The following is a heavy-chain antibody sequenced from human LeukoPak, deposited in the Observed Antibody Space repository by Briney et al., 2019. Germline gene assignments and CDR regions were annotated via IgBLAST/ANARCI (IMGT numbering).Heavy chain of an antibody. Sequence: GGSLRLSCAASGFTFSSYGMHWVRQAPGKGLEWVAFIRYDGSNRYYADSVKGRFTISRDNSKNTLYLQMNSLRAEDTAVYYCAKDTNFLHYFDYWRQGTLVTVSS. CDR1: GFTFSSYG. CDR3: AKDTNFLHYFDY. J-gene: IGHJ4*02. V-gene: IGHV3-30*02. CDR2: IRYDGSNR. D-gene: IGHD2-2*01.